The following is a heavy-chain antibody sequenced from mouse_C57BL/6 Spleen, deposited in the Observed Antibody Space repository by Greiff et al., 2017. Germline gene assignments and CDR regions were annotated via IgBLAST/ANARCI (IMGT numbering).Heavy chain of an antibody. J-gene: IGHJ3*01. CDR1: GYAFSSSW. Sequence: QVQLQQSGPELVKPGASVKISCKASGYAFSSSWMNWVKQRPGKGLERIGRIYPGDGDTNYNGTFKGKATLTADKSSSTAYMQLSSLTSENYAVYFCARERIGGLLAYWGPGTLVTVSA. D-gene: IGHD2-2*01. V-gene: IGHV1-82*01. CDR2: IYPGDGDT. CDR3: ARERIGGLLAY.